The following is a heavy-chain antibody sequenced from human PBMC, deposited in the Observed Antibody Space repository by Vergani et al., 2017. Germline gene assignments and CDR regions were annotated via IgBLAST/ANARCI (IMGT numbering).Heavy chain of an antibody. V-gene: IGHV3-49*04. D-gene: IGHD3-22*01. J-gene: IGHJ4*02. CDR3: AKENGPGYYDSSGYCDY. Sequence: EVHLVESGGGLVQPGRSLRLSCSGSGFTLGDYAMTWVRQAPGKGLEWVAFIWSKPYGGTTEYAASVKGRFTISRDDSKSIAYLQMSSLKAEDTAVYYCAKENGPGYYDSSGYCDYWGQGTLVTVSS. CDR1: GFTLGDYA. CDR2: IWSKPYGGTT.